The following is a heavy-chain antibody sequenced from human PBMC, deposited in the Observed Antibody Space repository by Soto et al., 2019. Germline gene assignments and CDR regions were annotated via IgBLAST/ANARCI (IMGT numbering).Heavy chain of an antibody. J-gene: IGHJ5*02. CDR2: IYYSGST. D-gene: IGHD6-13*01. V-gene: IGHV4-31*03. CDR1: GGSISSSSYY. Sequence: SETLSLTCTVSGGSISSSSYYWGWIRQPPGKGLEWIGYIYYSGSTYYNPSLKSRVTISVDTSKNQFSLKLSSVTAADTAVYYCARVGQQLAWGQGTLVTVSS. CDR3: ARVGQQLA.